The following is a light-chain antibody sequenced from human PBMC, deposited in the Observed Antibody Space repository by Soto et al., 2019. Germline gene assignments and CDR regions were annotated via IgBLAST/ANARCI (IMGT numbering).Light chain of an antibody. J-gene: IGKJ1*01. V-gene: IGKV4-1*01. CDR2: WAS. CDR1: QSVLYSSNNKNY. Sequence: DIVMTQSPDSLAVSLGERATINCKSSQSVLYSSNNKNYLAWYQQKPGQPPKLLIYWASTRESGVPDRFSGSGSGTDFTLTISSLQAEDVAVYYCQHYYSTWTFGQGTKV. CDR3: QHYYSTWT.